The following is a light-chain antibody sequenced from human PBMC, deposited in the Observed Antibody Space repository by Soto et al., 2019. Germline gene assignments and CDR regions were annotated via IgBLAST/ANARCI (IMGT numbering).Light chain of an antibody. CDR2: QAS. CDR1: QSTSSY. V-gene: IGKV1-5*03. J-gene: IGKJ1*01. CDR3: QQYSSHST. Sequence: DVHMTQSPSTLSASEGDRVTITCRASQSTSSYLAWYQQKPGKAPKLLIYQASSLENGVPSRFSGSGSGTEFSLTISSLQPDDFATYYCQQYSSHSTFGQGTKVDIK.